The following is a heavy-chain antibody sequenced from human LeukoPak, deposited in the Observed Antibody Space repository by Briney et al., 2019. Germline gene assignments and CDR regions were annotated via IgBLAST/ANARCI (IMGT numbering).Heavy chain of an antibody. J-gene: IGHJ4*02. CDR3: AKDRGYSGYDFDY. Sequence: GGSLRLSCAVSGFTFSSYAMSWVSQAPGKGLEWVSTISGGGGSAYYADSVKGRFTISRDSSKNTLYLQMNSLRAEDTAVYYCAKDRGYSGYDFDYWGQGTLVTVSS. D-gene: IGHD5-12*01. CDR2: ISGGGGSA. V-gene: IGHV3-23*01. CDR1: GFTFSSYA.